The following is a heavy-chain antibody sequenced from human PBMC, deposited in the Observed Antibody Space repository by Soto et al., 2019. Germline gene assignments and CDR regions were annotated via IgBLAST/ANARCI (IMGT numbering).Heavy chain of an antibody. V-gene: IGHV2-5*02. CDR1: GFSLSTSGVG. CDR2: IYWDDDK. J-gene: IGHJ5*02. D-gene: IGHD6-19*01. CDR3: AHHSSTYSSGWYWFDP. Sequence: QITLKESGPPLVKPTQTLTLTCTFSGFSLSTSGVGVGWIRQPPGKALEWLALIYWDDDKRYSPSLKSRLTITQDTSKNQVVLTMTNMDPVDTATYYCAHHSSTYSSGWYWFDPWGQGTLVTVSS.